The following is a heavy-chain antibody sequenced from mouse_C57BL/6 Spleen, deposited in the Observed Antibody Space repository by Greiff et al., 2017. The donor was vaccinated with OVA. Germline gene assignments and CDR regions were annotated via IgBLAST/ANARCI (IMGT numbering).Heavy chain of an antibody. CDR2: IDPEDGDT. D-gene: IGHD1-1*01. CDR3: TPNLITTVVARDFDV. CDR1: GFNIKDYY. Sequence: EVQLQESGAELVRPGASVKLSCTASGFNIKDYYMHWVKQRPEQGLEWIGRIDPEDGDTEYAPKFQGKATMTADTSSNTAYLQLSSLTSEDTAVYYCTPNLITTVVARDFDVWGTGTTVTVSS. J-gene: IGHJ1*03. V-gene: IGHV14-1*01.